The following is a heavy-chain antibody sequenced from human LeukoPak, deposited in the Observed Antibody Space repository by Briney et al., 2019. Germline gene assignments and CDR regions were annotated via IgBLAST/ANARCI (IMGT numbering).Heavy chain of an antibody. V-gene: IGHV4-34*01. CDR2: INHSGST. CDR3: ASGIWFDP. J-gene: IGHJ5*02. Sequence: PSETLSLTCAVYGGSFSGYYWSWIRQPPGKGLEWIGEINHSGSTNYNPSLKGRVTISVDTSKNQFSLKLSSVTAADTAVYYCASGIWFDPWGQGTLVTVSS. CDR1: GGSFSGYY.